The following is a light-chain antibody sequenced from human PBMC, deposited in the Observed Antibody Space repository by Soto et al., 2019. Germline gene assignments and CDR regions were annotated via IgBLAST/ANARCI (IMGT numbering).Light chain of an antibody. CDR2: DVS. V-gene: IGLV2-14*01. Sequence: QSALTQPASVSGSPGQSITISCTGTSSXXGGYNYVSWYQQHPGKAPKLMIYDVSNRPSGVSNRFSGSKSGNTASLTISGXXXXXXXXXYCSSYTSSSTLVVFGGGTKLTVL. J-gene: IGLJ2*01. CDR3: SSYTSSSTLVV. CDR1: SSXXGGYNY.